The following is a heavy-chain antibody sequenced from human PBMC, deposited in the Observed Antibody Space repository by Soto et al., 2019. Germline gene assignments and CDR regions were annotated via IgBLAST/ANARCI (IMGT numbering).Heavy chain of an antibody. CDR3: VRGEVPSTIVMFFDY. D-gene: IGHD3-16*02. Sequence: SGPTLVNPTRPLTLTCSFSGFSLTTLGTSVSWVRQRPGKALEWLALINWEDDKYYSPSLETRLTISKDTSTNRVLLTMTNLGPADTATYYCVRGEVPSTIVMFFDYWGQGALVTVSS. CDR1: GFSLTTLGTS. CDR2: INWEDDK. J-gene: IGHJ4*02. V-gene: IGHV2-70*20.